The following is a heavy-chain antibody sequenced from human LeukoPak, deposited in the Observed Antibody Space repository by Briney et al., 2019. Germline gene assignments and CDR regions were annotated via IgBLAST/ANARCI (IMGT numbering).Heavy chain of an antibody. Sequence: GGSLRLSCAASGFTFSSYSMNWVRQAPGKGLEWVSSISSSSSYIYYADSVKGRFTISRDNAKNSLYLQMNSLRAEDTAVYYCARSGNYDILTGYPSYYFDYWGQGTLVTVSS. J-gene: IGHJ4*02. CDR2: ISSSSSYI. CDR3: ARSGNYDILTGYPSYYFDY. D-gene: IGHD3-9*01. V-gene: IGHV3-21*01. CDR1: GFTFSSYS.